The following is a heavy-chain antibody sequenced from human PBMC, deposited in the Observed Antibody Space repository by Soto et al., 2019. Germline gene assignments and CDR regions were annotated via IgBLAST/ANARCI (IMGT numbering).Heavy chain of an antibody. Sequence: PGGSLRLSCAASGFTFSSYGMHWVRQAPGKGLEWVAVIWYDGSNKYYADSVKGRFTISRDNSKNTLYLQMNSLRAEDTAVYYCARGGASPVAAAGTYYYYMDIWGKGTTVTVSS. J-gene: IGHJ6*03. V-gene: IGHV3-33*01. CDR2: IWYDGSNK. CDR3: ARGGASPVAAAGTYYYYMDI. D-gene: IGHD6-13*01. CDR1: GFTFSSYG.